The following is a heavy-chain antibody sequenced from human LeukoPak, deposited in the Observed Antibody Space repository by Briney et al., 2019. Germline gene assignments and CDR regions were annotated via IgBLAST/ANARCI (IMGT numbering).Heavy chain of an antibody. V-gene: IGHV1-8*02. CDR2: MNPNSGNT. CDR1: GGTFSSYA. J-gene: IGHJ6*03. Sequence: ASVKVSCKASGGTFSSYAISWVRQAPGQGLEWMGWMNPNSGNTGYAQKFQGRVTMTRNTSISTAYMELSSLRSEDTAVYYCARGLRARLSSAYYYYYMDVWGKGTTVTVSS. D-gene: IGHD6-6*01. CDR3: ARGLRARLSSAYYYYYMDV.